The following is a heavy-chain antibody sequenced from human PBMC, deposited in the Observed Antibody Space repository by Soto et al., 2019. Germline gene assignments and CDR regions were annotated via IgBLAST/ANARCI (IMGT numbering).Heavy chain of an antibody. CDR1: GGSISSYY. CDR3: ARKPRGYSSSPEAFDI. J-gene: IGHJ3*02. CDR2: IYYSGST. Sequence: SETLSLTCTVSGGSISSYYWSWIRQPPGKGLEWIGYIYYSGSTNYNPSLKSRVTISVDTSKNQFSLKLSSVTAADTAVYYCARKPRGYSSSPEAFDIWGQGTMVTVSS. V-gene: IGHV4-59*01. D-gene: IGHD6-13*01.